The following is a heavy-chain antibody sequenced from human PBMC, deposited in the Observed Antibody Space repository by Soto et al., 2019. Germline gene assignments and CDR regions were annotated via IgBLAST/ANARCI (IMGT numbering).Heavy chain of an antibody. Sequence: PGGSLRLSCAASGFTFSSYIMNWVRQAPGKGLEWVSSISSSSSYIYYADSVKGRFTISRDNAKNSLYLQMNSLRAEDTAVYYCARDQDNMITFGGVIVREGNYYYYGMDVWGQGTTVTVSS. CDR2: ISSSSSYI. V-gene: IGHV3-21*01. CDR1: GFTFSSYI. CDR3: ARDQDNMITFGGVIVREGNYYYYGMDV. J-gene: IGHJ6*02. D-gene: IGHD3-16*02.